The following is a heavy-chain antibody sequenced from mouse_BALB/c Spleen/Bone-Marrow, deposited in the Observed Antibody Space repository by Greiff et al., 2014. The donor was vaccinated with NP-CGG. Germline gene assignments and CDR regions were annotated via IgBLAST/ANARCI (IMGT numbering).Heavy chain of an antibody. J-gene: IGHJ1*01. V-gene: IGHV1-37*01. CDR2: INPYNGDT. Sequence: EVQLQQSGPELVKPGASVKISCKASGYSFTGYFMNWVKQSHGKSLEWIGRINPYNGDTFDNQKFKGKATLTVDKSSSTAHMELLSLTSEDTAVYYCGKVYDYDGWYFDVWGAGTTVTVSS. D-gene: IGHD2-4*01. CDR1: GYSFTGYF. CDR3: GKVYDYDGWYFDV.